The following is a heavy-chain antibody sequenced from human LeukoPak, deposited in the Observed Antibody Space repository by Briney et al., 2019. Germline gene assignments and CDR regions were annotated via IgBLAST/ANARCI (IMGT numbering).Heavy chain of an antibody. CDR3: ARARPLITMIVVPADAFDI. D-gene: IGHD3-22*01. CDR1: GGSISGYY. V-gene: IGHV4-59*01. J-gene: IGHJ3*02. CDR2: IYYSGST. Sequence: SETLSLTRTLPGGSISGYYWSWIRQPPGKGREWSGYIYYSGSTNYTPSLKSRVTISVDTSKNQFSLKLSSVTAADTAVYCAARARPLITMIVVPADAFDIWGQGKMVNGSS.